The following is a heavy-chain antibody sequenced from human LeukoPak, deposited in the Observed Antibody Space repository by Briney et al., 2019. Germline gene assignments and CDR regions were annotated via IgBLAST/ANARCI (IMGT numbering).Heavy chain of an antibody. Sequence: PGGSLRLSCAASGFTFSSYAMSWVRQAPGKGLEWVSAISGSGGSTYYADSVKGRFTISRDNSKNTLYLQMSSLRAEDTAVYYCAKYLTGTRSYFDYWGQGTLVTVSS. V-gene: IGHV3-23*01. J-gene: IGHJ4*02. CDR2: ISGSGGST. D-gene: IGHD1-7*01. CDR1: GFTFSSYA. CDR3: AKYLTGTRSYFDY.